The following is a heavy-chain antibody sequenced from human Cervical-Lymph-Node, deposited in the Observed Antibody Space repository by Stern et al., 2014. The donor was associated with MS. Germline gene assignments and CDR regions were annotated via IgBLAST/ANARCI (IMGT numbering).Heavy chain of an antibody. J-gene: IGHJ6*02. Sequence: QVTLRESGPTLVKPTQTLTLTCTFSGFSLSISGVGVGWIRQPPGKALEWLALIYWDDDKSYSPSLKSRLTITKDTSKNQVVLKMTNMDPADTATYYCARRNGYKPLFYYYGMDVWGQGTTVTVSS. CDR1: GFSLSISGVG. D-gene: IGHD5-24*01. CDR2: IYWDDDK. CDR3: ARRNGYKPLFYYYGMDV. V-gene: IGHV2-5*02.